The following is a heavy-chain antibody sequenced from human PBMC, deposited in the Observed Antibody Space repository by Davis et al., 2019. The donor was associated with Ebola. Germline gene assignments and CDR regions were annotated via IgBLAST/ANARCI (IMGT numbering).Heavy chain of an antibody. D-gene: IGHD4-11*01. CDR1: GFTFSSYS. CDR2: ISSSSSYI. CDR3: VRVTMTTVARYHFDY. J-gene: IGHJ4*02. Sequence: GESLKISCAASGFTFSSYSMNWVRQAPGKGLEWVSSISSSSSYIYYADSVKGRFTISRDNAKNSLILQMNSLKTEDTAVYYCVRVTMTTVARYHFDYWGQGTLVTVSS. V-gene: IGHV3-21*04.